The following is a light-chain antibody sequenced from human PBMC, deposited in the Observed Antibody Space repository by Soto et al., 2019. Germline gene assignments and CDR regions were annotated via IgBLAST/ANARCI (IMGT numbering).Light chain of an antibody. CDR2: GAS. Sequence: EIVMTQSPATLSVSPGERATLSCRASQSVSSNLAWYQQKPGQAPRLLIYGASTRATGIPARFSGSGSGTDFTLTISRLEPEDCAVYYCQQFGSSLIAFGQGTRLENK. J-gene: IGKJ5*01. CDR3: QQFGSSLIA. V-gene: IGKV3-15*01. CDR1: QSVSSN.